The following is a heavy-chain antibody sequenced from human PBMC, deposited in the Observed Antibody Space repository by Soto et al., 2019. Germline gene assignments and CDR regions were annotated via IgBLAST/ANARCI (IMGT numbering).Heavy chain of an antibody. J-gene: IGHJ4*02. CDR1: GGSFSGYY. Sequence: SETLSLTGAVYGGSFSGYYWXWIRQPPGKGLEWIGEIHNSGSTNYTPSLKSRVTISVDKSKNQFSLNLGSVTAADTAVYYCXRGPPXGWNAWGQGTLVTVSS. V-gene: IGHV4-34*01. CDR2: IHNSGST. D-gene: IGHD1-1*01. CDR3: XRGPPXGWNA.